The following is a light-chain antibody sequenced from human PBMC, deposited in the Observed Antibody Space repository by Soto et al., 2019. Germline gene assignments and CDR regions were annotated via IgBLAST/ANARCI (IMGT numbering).Light chain of an antibody. V-gene: IGKV3-15*01. CDR2: GVS. Sequence: EIVMTQSPATLSVSAGERATLSCRASESVISNLAWYQQKYVQAPTLLIYGVSTRTIGVTARFSGSRSGTEFTHTIRSLKSEDFSVYYCQQYNKWPLTFGGGTKVDIK. CDR3: QQYNKWPLT. CDR1: ESVISN. J-gene: IGKJ4*01.